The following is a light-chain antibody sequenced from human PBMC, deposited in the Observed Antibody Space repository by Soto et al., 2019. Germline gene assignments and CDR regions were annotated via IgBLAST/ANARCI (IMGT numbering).Light chain of an antibody. Sequence: EIVLTQSPGTLSLSPGERATLSCRASQSVSSSYLAWYQQKPGQAPMLLIYGASSRATGIPDRFSGSGSGTDFTLTISRLEPEAFAVYYCQQYGSSPPTFGQGTKVEIK. CDR1: QSVSSSY. V-gene: IGKV3-20*01. J-gene: IGKJ1*01. CDR3: QQYGSSPPT. CDR2: GAS.